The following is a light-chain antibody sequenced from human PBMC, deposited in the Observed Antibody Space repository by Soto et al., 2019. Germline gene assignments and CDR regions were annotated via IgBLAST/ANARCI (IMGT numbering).Light chain of an antibody. CDR1: SSDVGGYIY. Sequence: QSALTQPASVSGSPGQSITISCTGTSSDVGGYIYVSWYQQHPGKAPKLMIYDVTSRPSGVSYRFSGSKSGNTASLTISGLQAEDEADYYCSSYTTSSSYVCGTGTKGTVL. V-gene: IGLV2-14*01. CDR3: SSYTTSSSYV. J-gene: IGLJ1*01. CDR2: DVT.